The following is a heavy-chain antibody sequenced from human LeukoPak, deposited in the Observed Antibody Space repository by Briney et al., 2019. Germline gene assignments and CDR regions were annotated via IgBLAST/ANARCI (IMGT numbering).Heavy chain of an antibody. J-gene: IGHJ6*04. CDR3: AKDLMAV. Sequence: GGSLRLSCAASGFTFSSYGMRWVRQAPGKGLEWVAVISYDGSNKYYADSVKGRFTISRDNSKNTLYLQMNSLRAEDTAVYYCAKDLMAVWRKGTTVTVSS. CDR1: GFTFSSYG. CDR2: ISYDGSNK. V-gene: IGHV3-30*18.